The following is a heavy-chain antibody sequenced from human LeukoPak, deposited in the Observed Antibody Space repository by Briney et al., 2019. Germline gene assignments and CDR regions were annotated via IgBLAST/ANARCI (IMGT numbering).Heavy chain of an antibody. CDR1: GFTFSSYA. J-gene: IGHJ4*02. V-gene: IGHV3-23*01. CDR3: AVVPAAKDCFDY. CDR2: ISGSGGST. Sequence: GGSLRLSCAASGFTFSSYAMSWVRQAPGKGLKWVSAISGSGGSTYYADSVKGRFTISRDNSKNTLYLQMNSLRAEDTAVYYCAVVPAAKDCFDYWGQGTLVTVSS. D-gene: IGHD2-2*01.